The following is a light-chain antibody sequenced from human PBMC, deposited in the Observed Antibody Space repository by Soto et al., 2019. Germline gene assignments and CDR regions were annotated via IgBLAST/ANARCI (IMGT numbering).Light chain of an antibody. V-gene: IGKV1-5*03. CDR1: QSISSW. J-gene: IGKJ4*01. Sequence: DIQMTQSPSTLSASVGDRVTITCRASQSISSWLAWYQQKPGKATKLLIYKASSLESGVPSRLSGSGSGTEFTLTISSLQPDDFATYYCQQYNSYSLTFGGGTKVEIK. CDR3: QQYNSYSLT. CDR2: KAS.